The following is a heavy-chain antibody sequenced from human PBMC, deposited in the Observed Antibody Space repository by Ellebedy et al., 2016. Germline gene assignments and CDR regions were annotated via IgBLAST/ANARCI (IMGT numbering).Heavy chain of an antibody. Sequence: SETLSLXXTVSGDSTGSGGFYWSWIRQHPGKGLEWIGYIYYVGSTNYNPSLKSRVTISVDTSKNQFFLELTSVTAADTAVYYCARDARNGYNLLDALDIWGQGTMVTVSS. CDR3: ARDARNGYNLLDALDI. V-gene: IGHV4-31*03. CDR2: IYYVGST. J-gene: IGHJ3*02. CDR1: GDSTGSGGFY. D-gene: IGHD5-24*01.